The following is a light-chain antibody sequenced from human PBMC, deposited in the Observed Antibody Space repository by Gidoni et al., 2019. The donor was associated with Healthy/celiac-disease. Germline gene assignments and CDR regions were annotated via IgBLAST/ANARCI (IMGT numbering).Light chain of an antibody. CDR3: QQSYSTLFT. CDR2: AAS. V-gene: IGKV1-39*01. Sequence: DIQMTQSPSSLSASVGDRVTITCRASQSIRSYLNWYQQKPGKAPKLLIYAASSLQSGVPSRFSGSGSGTDLTLTISSLQPEDFATYYCQQSYSTLFTFGPGTKVDIK. CDR1: QSIRSY. J-gene: IGKJ3*01.